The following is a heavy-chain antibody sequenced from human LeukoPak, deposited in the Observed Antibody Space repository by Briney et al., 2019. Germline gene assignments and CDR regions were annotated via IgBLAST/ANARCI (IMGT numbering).Heavy chain of an antibody. CDR1: GFTFSRYW. V-gene: IGHV3-74*01. Sequence: GGSLRLSCAASGFTFSRYWMHWVRQAPGKGLVWVSHINSDGSTTNYADSVKGRFTISRDNAKNTLYLQMNSLRAEDTAVYYCASLATISQWGQGTLVTVSS. CDR3: ASLATISQ. D-gene: IGHD5-12*01. J-gene: IGHJ4*02. CDR2: INSDGSTT.